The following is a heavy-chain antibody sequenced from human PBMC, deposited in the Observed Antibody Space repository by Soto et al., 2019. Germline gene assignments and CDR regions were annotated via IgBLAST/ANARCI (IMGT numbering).Heavy chain of an antibody. J-gene: IGHJ3*02. CDR2: IIPIFGTA. Sequence: GASVKVSCKASGGTFSSYAISWVRQAPGQGLEWMGGIIPIFGTANYAQKFQGRVTITADESTSTAYMELSSLRSEDTAVYYCARDHLYGDDAFDIWGQGTMVTVSS. CDR1: GGTFSSYA. D-gene: IGHD4-17*01. CDR3: ARDHLYGDDAFDI. V-gene: IGHV1-69*13.